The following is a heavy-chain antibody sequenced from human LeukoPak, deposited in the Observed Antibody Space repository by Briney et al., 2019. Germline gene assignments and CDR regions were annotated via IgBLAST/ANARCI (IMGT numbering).Heavy chain of an antibody. CDR1: GYTFSGYY. CDR3: TKDQGIAVAGTD. J-gene: IGHJ3*01. V-gene: IGHV1-2*02. Sequence: ASVKVSCKASGYTFSGYYIHWVRQAPGQGLGWMGWINPSSGATRYAQKFQDRVTMSSDTSITTAYMDLSRLRSDDTAVYYCTKDQGIAVAGTDWGQGTMVTVSS. CDR2: INPSSGAT. D-gene: IGHD6-19*01.